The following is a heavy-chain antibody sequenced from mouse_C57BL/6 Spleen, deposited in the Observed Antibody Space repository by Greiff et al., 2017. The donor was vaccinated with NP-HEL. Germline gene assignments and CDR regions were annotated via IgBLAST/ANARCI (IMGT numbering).Heavy chain of an antibody. V-gene: IGHV1-82*01. D-gene: IGHD1-1*01. CDR1: GYAFSSSW. CDR3: ARRYGSSYGWFAY. CDR2: IYPGDGDT. J-gene: IGHJ3*01. Sequence: VQGVESGPELVKPGASVKISCKASGYAFSSSWMNWVKQRPGKGLEWIGRIYPGDGDTNYNGKFKGKATLTADKSSSTAYMQLSSLTSEDSAVYFCARRYGSSYGWFAYWGQGTLVTVSA.